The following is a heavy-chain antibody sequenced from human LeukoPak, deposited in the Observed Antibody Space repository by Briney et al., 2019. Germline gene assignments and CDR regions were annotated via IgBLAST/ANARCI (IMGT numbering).Heavy chain of an antibody. D-gene: IGHD6-6*01. CDR2: INSDGSEG. Sequence: GGSLRLSCAVSGFTFSGFWMSWSRPAPGKGPEWVASINSDGSEGYYADVVKGRFTISRDNAKNSLYLQINSLRAEDTAVYYCARSSYSSSSSVWGQGTMVTVSS. V-gene: IGHV3-7*03. J-gene: IGHJ3*01. CDR1: GFTFSGFW. CDR3: ARSSYSSSSSV.